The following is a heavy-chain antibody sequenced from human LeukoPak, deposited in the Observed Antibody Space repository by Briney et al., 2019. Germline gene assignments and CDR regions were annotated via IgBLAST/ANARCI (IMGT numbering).Heavy chain of an antibody. V-gene: IGHV1-2*02. CDR2: IDPNSGGT. D-gene: IGHD2-21*01. CDR1: GYTFTGYY. Sequence: GASVKVSCKASGYTFTGYYMHWVRQAPGQGLEWMGWIDPNSGGTNYAQKFQGRVTMTRDTSISTAYMELSRLRSDDTAVYYCARIMRRFGGGDCLFDYWGQGTLVTVSS. CDR3: ARIMRRFGGGDCLFDY. J-gene: IGHJ4*02.